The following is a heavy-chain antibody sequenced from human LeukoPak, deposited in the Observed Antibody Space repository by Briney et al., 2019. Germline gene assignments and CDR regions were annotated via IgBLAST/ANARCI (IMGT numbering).Heavy chain of an antibody. CDR3: AREEISSTSANWFDP. CDR2: INAGNGNT. Sequence: GASVKVSCKASGYTFTSYAMHWVRQAPGQRLEWMGWINAGNGNTKYSQKFQGRVTITADESTSTAYMELSSLRSEDTAVYYCAREEISSTSANWFDPWGQGTLVTVSS. J-gene: IGHJ5*02. D-gene: IGHD2-2*01. V-gene: IGHV1-3*01. CDR1: GYTFTSYA.